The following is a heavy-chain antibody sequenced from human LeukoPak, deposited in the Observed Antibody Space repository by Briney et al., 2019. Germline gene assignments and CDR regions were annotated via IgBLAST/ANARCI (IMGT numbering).Heavy chain of an antibody. CDR1: EFTVSNNY. J-gene: IGHJ4*02. Sequence: GGSLRLSCAASEFTVSNNYMSWVRQAPGSIIYSGGTTYYADSVKGRFTFPRDNSKNTLYLHMNSLRAEDTAVYYCARVSAPYPGDSYPGVFDYWGQGTLVTVSS. CDR3: ARVSAPYPGDSYPGVFDY. CDR2: IYSGGTT. V-gene: IGHV3-53*01. D-gene: IGHD2-21*01.